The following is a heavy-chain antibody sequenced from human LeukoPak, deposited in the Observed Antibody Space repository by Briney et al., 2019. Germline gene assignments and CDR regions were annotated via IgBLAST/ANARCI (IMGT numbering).Heavy chain of an antibody. J-gene: IGHJ5*02. V-gene: IGHV4-34*01. D-gene: IGHD3-3*01. Sequence: PSETLSLTCAVYGGSFSGYYWDWIRQPPGKGLEWIGSIYYSGSTYYNPSLKSRVTISVDTSKNQFSLKLSSVTAADTAVYYCARLVRGYDFWSARNWFDPWGQGTLVTVSS. CDR3: ARLVRGYDFWSARNWFDP. CDR2: IYYSGST. CDR1: GGSFSGYY.